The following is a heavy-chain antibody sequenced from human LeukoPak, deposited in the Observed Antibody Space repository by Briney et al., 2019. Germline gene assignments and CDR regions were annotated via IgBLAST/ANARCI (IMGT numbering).Heavy chain of an antibody. CDR2: ILPILGTV. J-gene: IGHJ4*02. Sequence: ASVKVSCKASGDTFNRYAITWVRQAPGQRREGIGGILPILGTVNYAQQFQGRVTITTEASTRTAYMELSSLSSDDTAVYYSATAQIYCGGNSCYDAFFDYWGQGTRVTVSS. V-gene: IGHV1-69*05. CDR1: GDTFNRYA. CDR3: ATAQIYCGGNSCYDAFFDY. D-gene: IGHD2-21*01.